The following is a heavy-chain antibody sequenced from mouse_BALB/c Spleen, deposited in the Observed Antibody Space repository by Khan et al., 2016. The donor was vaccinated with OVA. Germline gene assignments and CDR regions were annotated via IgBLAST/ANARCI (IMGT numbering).Heavy chain of an antibody. D-gene: IGHD1-1*01. CDR3: ARDYGSLYWYFDV. CDR1: GISITSGNYR. V-gene: IGHV3-5*02. CDR2: IYYSGTV. J-gene: IGHJ1*01. Sequence: QLEESGPGLVKPSQTVSLTCTVTGISITSGNYRWSWIRSFPGNKLEWIGNIYYSGTVTYNPSLTSRTTITRDTSKNQFFLEMNSLTAEDTATYYCARDYGSLYWYFDVWGAGTTVTVSS.